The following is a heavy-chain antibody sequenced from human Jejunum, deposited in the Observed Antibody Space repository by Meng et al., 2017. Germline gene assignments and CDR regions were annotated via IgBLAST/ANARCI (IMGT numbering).Heavy chain of an antibody. V-gene: IGHV4-61*01. CDR1: GGPVSGRSFY. D-gene: IGHD4-17*01. CDR2: VFDSGST. CDR3: ATDVYGDGLAYLDY. Sequence: VQVQESWPGLLGPPETPPPPRCLFGGPVSGRSFYWTWSRQPPGKGLEWIGYVFDSGSTKYNPSLSSRVTISADTSKNQFSLELSSVTAADTAVYYCATDVYGDGLAYLDYWGQGSLVTVSS. J-gene: IGHJ4*02.